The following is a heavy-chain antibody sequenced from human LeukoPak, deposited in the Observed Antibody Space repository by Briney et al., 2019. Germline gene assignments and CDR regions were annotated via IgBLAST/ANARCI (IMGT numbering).Heavy chain of an antibody. CDR2: IYFSGST. Sequence: SETLSLTCTVSGGSISSYYWSWIRQPPGKGLEWIGYIYFSGSTNYNPSLKSRVTISVDTSKNQFSLKLSSVTAADTAVYYCARGPQGYGGPFFDYWGQGTLVTVSS. CDR3: ARGPQGYGGPFFDY. J-gene: IGHJ4*02. D-gene: IGHD4-23*01. CDR1: GGSISSYY. V-gene: IGHV4-59*01.